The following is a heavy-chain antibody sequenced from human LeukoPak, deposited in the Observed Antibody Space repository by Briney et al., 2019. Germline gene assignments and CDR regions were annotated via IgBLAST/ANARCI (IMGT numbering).Heavy chain of an antibody. J-gene: IGHJ4*02. D-gene: IGHD6-25*01. CDR1: GYTFTSYY. CDR2: INPSGGST. Sequence: GSVKVSCKASGYTFTSYYMHWVRQAPGQGLEWMGIINPSGGSTSYAPKFQGRVTMTRDMSTSTVYMELSSLRSEDTAVYYCARGSQRLPIPIDYWGQGTLVTVSS. V-gene: IGHV1-46*01. CDR3: ARGSQRLPIPIDY.